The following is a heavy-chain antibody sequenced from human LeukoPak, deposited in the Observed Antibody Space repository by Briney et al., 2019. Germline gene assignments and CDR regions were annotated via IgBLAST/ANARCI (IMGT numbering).Heavy chain of an antibody. CDR2: ISGGGSRT. CDR1: GFTFSIYA. J-gene: IGHJ4*02. Sequence: PGGSLRLSCAACGFTFSIYAMSWVRQSPGKGLEWVSTISGGGSRTYYADSVKGRFTISRDNSKNTLYLQVNSLRAEDTAIYYCAKAILPATILSFNDYWGQGTLVTVSS. D-gene: IGHD2-2*02. V-gene: IGHV3-23*01. CDR3: AKAILPATILSFNDY.